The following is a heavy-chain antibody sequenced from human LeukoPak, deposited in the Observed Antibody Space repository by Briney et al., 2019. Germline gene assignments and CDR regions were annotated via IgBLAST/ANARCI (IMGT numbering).Heavy chain of an antibody. V-gene: IGHV4-59*12. Sequence: PSETLSLTCTVSGGSIGSYYWSWIRQPPGKGLEWIGYIYKSGSTNYNPSLESRVTISVDTSKNQFSLKLSSVTAADTAVYYCATPRKVVPAAIPTDWYFDLWGRGTLVTVSS. J-gene: IGHJ2*01. CDR3: ATPRKVVPAAIPTDWYFDL. D-gene: IGHD2-2*01. CDR2: IYKSGST. CDR1: GGSIGSYY.